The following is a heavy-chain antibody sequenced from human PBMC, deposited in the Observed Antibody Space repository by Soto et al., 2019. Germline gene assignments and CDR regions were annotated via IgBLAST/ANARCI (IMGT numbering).Heavy chain of an antibody. CDR1: GGSISSSSYY. D-gene: IGHD3-10*01. CDR3: AYYYGSGSYGYYYYGMAV. V-gene: IGHV4-39*01. CDR2: IYYSGST. J-gene: IGHJ6*02. Sequence: SETLSLSCTVSGGSISSSSYYWGWIRQPPGKGLEWIGSIYYSGSTYYNPSLKSRVTISVDTSKNQFSLKLSSVTAADTAVYYCAYYYGSGSYGYYYYGMAVWGQGTTVTVSS.